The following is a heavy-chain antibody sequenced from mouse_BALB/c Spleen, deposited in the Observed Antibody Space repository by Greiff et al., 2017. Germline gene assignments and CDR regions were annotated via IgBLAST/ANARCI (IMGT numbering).Heavy chain of an antibody. V-gene: IGHV3-2*02. D-gene: IGHD2-2*01. CDR2: ISYSGST. Sequence: EVQLQESGPGLVKPSQSLSLTCTVTGYSITSDYAWNWIRQFPGNKLEWMGYISYSGSTSYNPSLKSRISITRDTSKNQFFLQLNSVTTEDTATYYCARGGLRRGDDYWGQGTTLTVSS. J-gene: IGHJ2*01. CDR1: GYSITSDYA. CDR3: ARGGLRRGDDY.